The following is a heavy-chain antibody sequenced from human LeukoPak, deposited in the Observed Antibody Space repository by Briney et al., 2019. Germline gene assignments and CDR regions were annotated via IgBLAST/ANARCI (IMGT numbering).Heavy chain of an antibody. V-gene: IGHV4-59*01. CDR3: ARAPQKYYYDSSGRFDY. J-gene: IGHJ4*02. CDR2: IYYSGST. D-gene: IGHD3-22*01. CDR1: GGSISSYY. Sequence: SETLYLTCTVSGGSISSYYWSWIRQPPGKGLEWIGYIYYSGSTNYNPSLKSRVTISVDTSKNQFSLKLSSVTAADTAVYYCARAPQKYYYDSSGRFDYWGQGTLVTVSS.